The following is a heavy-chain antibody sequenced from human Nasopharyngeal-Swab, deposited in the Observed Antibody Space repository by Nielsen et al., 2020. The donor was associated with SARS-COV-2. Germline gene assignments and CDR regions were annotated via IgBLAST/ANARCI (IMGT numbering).Heavy chain of an antibody. D-gene: IGHD3-22*01. CDR2: INTNTGNP. V-gene: IGHV7-4-1*02. J-gene: IGHJ3*02. Sequence: WVRQAPGQGLEWMGWINTNTGNPTYAQGFTGRFVFSLDTSVSTAYLQISSLKAEDTAVYYCASHYDSSGYYYWFLGAFDIWGQGTMVTVSS. CDR3: ASHYDSSGYYYWFLGAFDI.